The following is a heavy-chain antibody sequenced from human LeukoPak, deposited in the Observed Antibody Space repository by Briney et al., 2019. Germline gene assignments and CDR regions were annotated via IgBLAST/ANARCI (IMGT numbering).Heavy chain of an antibody. CDR2: IKKDGSDK. Sequence: GGSLRLSCAASGFTFSSYWMNWVRQAPGKGLEWVANIKKDGSDKNYLGSVKGRFTISRDNAKNSLYVQMNSLRVEDTAVYYCARGIDGYYDYWGQGTLVTVSS. J-gene: IGHJ4*02. CDR3: ARGIDGYYDY. CDR1: GFTFSSYW. V-gene: IGHV3-7*01. D-gene: IGHD3-22*01.